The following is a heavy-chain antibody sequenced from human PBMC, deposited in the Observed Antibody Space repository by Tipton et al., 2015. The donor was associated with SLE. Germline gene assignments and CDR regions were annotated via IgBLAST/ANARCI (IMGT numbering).Heavy chain of an antibody. J-gene: IGHJ4*02. V-gene: IGHV4-59*08. CDR2: IYYSGNT. CDR1: GDSINNYY. CDR3: AVLRKGISFLL. Sequence: TLSLTCIVSGDSINNYYWSWIRQPPGKGLEWIGYIYYSGNTFYNPSLKGRVTISIDTSETQLSLQMTSVTAADAAVYYCAVLRKGISFLLWGQGSLVTVSS.